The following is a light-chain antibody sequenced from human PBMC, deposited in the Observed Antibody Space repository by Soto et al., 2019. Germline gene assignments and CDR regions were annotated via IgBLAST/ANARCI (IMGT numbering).Light chain of an antibody. Sequence: VMTQSPATLSVSPGERATLSCRASQNLRSSLAWYQQKPGQAPRLLIYGASTRATGIPARFSGSGSGTEFTLTISSLQSEDFAVYYCQQYGSSPLISFGQGTRLEIK. CDR3: QQYGSSPLIS. V-gene: IGKV3-15*01. CDR1: QNLRSS. CDR2: GAS. J-gene: IGKJ5*01.